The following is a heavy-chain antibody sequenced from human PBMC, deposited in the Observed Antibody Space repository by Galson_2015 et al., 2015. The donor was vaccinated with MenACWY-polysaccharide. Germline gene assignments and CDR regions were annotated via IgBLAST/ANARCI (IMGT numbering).Heavy chain of an antibody. V-gene: IGHV3-48*03. Sequence: SLRLSCAASGFTFSSYEMNWVRQAPGKGLEWVSYISGSGSPIYYADSVKGQFTISRDNAKNLLFLQMNSLRADDTALYYCARDRGSETYFDSWGQGTLVTVSS. J-gene: IGHJ4*02. CDR1: GFTFSSYE. CDR2: ISGSGSPI. CDR3: ARDRGSETYFDS. D-gene: IGHD3-10*01.